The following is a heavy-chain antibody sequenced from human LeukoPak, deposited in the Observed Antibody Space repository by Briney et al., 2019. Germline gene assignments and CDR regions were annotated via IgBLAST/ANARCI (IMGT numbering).Heavy chain of an antibody. D-gene: IGHD6-19*01. V-gene: IGHV1-24*01. CDR3: ATDRVYRSSGRSWGFFDY. CDR1: GYSLSDLS. Sequence: ASVKVSRKISGYSLSDLSIHWVREAPGEGLEWMGGFDSENNKMVYSQKFQGRVTMTEDTSADTAYMELTSLRSEDTAVYFCATDRVYRSSGRSWGFFDYWGQGTLAIVSS. J-gene: IGHJ4*02. CDR2: FDSENNKM.